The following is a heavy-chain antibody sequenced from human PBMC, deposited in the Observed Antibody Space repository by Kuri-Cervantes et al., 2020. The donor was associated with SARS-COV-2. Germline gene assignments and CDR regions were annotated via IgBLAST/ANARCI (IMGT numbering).Heavy chain of an antibody. Sequence: ASVKVSCKASGYTFTSYAMNWVRQAPGQGLEWMGWINTNTGNPTYAQGFTGRCVFSLDTSVSTAYLQISSLKAEDTAVYYCARLYCSGGSCYRYGYFDLWGRGTPVTVSS. CDR2: INTNTGNP. CDR1: GYTFTSYA. D-gene: IGHD2-15*01. J-gene: IGHJ2*01. CDR3: ARLYCSGGSCYRYGYFDL. V-gene: IGHV7-4-1*02.